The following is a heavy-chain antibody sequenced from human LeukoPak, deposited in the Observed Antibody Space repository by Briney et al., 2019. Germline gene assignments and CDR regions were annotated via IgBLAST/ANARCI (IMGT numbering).Heavy chain of an antibody. V-gene: IGHV1-2*02. CDR2: INPNSGGT. Sequence: ASVKVSCKASGGTFSSYAISWVRQAPGQGLEWMGWINPNSGGTNYAQKFQGRVTMTRDTSISTAYMELSRLRSDDTAVYYCASYDSSGYEHSWGQGTLVTVSS. CDR1: GGTFSSYA. J-gene: IGHJ4*02. CDR3: ASYDSSGYEHS. D-gene: IGHD3-22*01.